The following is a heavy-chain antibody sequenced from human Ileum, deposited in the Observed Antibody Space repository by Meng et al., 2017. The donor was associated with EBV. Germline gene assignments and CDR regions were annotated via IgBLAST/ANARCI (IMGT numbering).Heavy chain of an antibody. CDR1: GDSISSDIW. Sequence: VKFQESGPGLVKPLGTLSLTCTVSGDSISSDIWWSWVRQPPGKGLEWIGEVYHRGDTNYNPSLKSRVDISVDKSKNQFYLSLFSVTAADTAVYYCGRDQGRELINHWGQGTLVTVSS. V-gene: IGHV4-4*02. J-gene: IGHJ4*02. D-gene: IGHD1-7*01. CDR3: GRDQGRELINH. CDR2: VYHRGDT.